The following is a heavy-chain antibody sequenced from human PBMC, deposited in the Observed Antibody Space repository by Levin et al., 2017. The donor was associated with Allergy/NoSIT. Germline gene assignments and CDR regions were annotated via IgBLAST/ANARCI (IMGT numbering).Heavy chain of an antibody. Sequence: SETLSLTCTVSGGSISSYYWSWIRQPPGKGLEWIGYIYYSGSTNYNPSLKSRVTISVDTSKNQFSLKLSSVTAADTAVYYCARGSVGSMYGDYLNWFDPWGQGTLVTVSS. J-gene: IGHJ5*02. CDR1: GGSISSYY. CDR2: IYYSGST. V-gene: IGHV4-59*01. D-gene: IGHD4-17*01. CDR3: ARGSVGSMYGDYLNWFDP.